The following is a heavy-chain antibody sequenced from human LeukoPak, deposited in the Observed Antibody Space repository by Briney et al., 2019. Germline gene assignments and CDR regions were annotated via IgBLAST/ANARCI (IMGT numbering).Heavy chain of an antibody. V-gene: IGHV7-4-1*02. CDR1: GYTFTSYA. Sequence: ASVKVSCKASGYTFTSYAMNWVRQAPGQGLEWMGWINTNTGNPTYAQGFTGRFVFSLDTSVSTAYLQISSLKAEDTAVYYCARTSVPYYYDSSGYPDYWGQGTLVTVSS. CDR3: ARTSVPYYYDSSGYPDY. CDR2: INTNTGNP. J-gene: IGHJ4*02. D-gene: IGHD3-22*01.